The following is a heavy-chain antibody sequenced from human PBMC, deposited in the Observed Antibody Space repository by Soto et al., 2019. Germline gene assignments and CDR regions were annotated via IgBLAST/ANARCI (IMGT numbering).Heavy chain of an antibody. CDR2: IIPILGIA. CDR1: GGTFSSYT. V-gene: IGHV1-69*08. CDR3: AREAGSSPNYYYYMDV. Sequence: QVQLVQSGAEVKTPGSSVKVSCKASGGTFSSYTISWVRQAPGQGLEWMGRIIPILGIANYAKKFQGRVTITADKATSTAYMERSSLRSEDTAVYYCAREAGSSPNYYYYMDVWGKGTTVTVSS. D-gene: IGHD6-19*01. J-gene: IGHJ6*03.